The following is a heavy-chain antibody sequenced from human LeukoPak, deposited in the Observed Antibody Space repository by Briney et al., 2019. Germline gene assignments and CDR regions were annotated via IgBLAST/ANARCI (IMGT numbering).Heavy chain of an antibody. J-gene: IGHJ3*02. CDR2: IYSGGST. CDR3: ARGGSYLSAFDI. V-gene: IGHV3-53*01. CDR1: GFTFSNYA. D-gene: IGHD1-26*01. Sequence: GGSLRLSCAASGFTFSNYAMHWVRLSPGKGLEWVSIIYSGGSTFYADSVKGRFTISRDNSKNTLYLQMNSLRAEDTAVYYCARGGSYLSAFDIWGQGTMVTVSS.